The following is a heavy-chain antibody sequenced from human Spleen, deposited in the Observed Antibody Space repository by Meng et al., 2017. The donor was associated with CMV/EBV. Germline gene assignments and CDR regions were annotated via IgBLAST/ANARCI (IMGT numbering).Heavy chain of an antibody. J-gene: IGHJ4*02. Sequence: SGASISDDNWWSWVRQPPGKGLEWIGEIYHSGIANYSPSLKSRVTISEDKSNNQFSLKLSSVTAADTAVYYCARAYCGGACYSGFDYWGQGTLVIVSS. CDR2: IYHSGIA. CDR1: GASISDDNW. D-gene: IGHD2-21*01. CDR3: ARAYCGGACYSGFDY. V-gene: IGHV4-4*02.